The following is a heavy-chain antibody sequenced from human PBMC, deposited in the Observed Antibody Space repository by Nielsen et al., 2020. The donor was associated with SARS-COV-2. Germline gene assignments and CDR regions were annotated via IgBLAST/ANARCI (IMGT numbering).Heavy chain of an antibody. J-gene: IGHJ3*02. Sequence: GESLKISCAASGFTFSSYAMHWVRQAPGKGLEWVAVISYDGSNKYYADPVKGRFTISRDNSKNTLYLQMNSLRAEDTAVYYCARDPSRELLSGAFDIWGQGTMVTVSS. CDR1: GFTFSSYA. V-gene: IGHV3-30-3*01. CDR3: ARDPSRELLSGAFDI. D-gene: IGHD1-26*01. CDR2: ISYDGSNK.